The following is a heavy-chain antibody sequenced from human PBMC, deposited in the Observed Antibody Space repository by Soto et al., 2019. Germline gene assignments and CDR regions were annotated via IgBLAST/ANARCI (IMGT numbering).Heavy chain of an antibody. J-gene: IGHJ4*02. V-gene: IGHV4-31*03. CDR3: ARGRGTVTTATTHPDY. CDR1: GGSISSGGYY. D-gene: IGHD4-17*01. Sequence: PSETLSLTCTVSGGSISSGGYYWSWIRQHPGKGLEWIGYIYYSGSTYYNPSLKSRVTISVDTSKNQFSLKLSSVTAADTAVYYCARGRGTVTTATTHPDYWGQGTLVTASS. CDR2: IYYSGST.